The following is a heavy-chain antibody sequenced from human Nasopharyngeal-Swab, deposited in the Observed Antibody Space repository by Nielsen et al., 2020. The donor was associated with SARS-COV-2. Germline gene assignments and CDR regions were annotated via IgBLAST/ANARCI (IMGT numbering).Heavy chain of an antibody. CDR3: AKDDL. CDR1: GFTFSSYG. CDR2: ISYDGSNK. V-gene: IGHV3-30*18. J-gene: IGHJ2*01. Sequence: SLKISCAASGFTFSSYGMHWVRQAPGKGLEWVAVISYDGSNKYYADSVKGRFTISRDNSKNTLYLQMNSLRAEDTAVYYCAKDDLWGRGTLVTVSS.